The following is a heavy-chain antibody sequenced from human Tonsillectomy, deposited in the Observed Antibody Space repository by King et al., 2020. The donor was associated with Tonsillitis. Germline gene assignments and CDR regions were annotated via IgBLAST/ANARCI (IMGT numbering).Heavy chain of an antibody. CDR2: ISAYNGNT. Sequence: VQLVQSGAEVKKPGASVKVSCKASGYTFTNYGISWVRQAPGQGLEWMGWISAYNGNTKYVQKLQGRVTMTTDTSTSTVYMELRSLRSDDTAVYYCARPRGSGIVDSAFDIRGQGTKVTVSS. J-gene: IGHJ3*02. CDR1: GYTFTNYG. D-gene: IGHD3-10*01. CDR3: ARPRGSGIVDSAFDI. V-gene: IGHV1-18*04.